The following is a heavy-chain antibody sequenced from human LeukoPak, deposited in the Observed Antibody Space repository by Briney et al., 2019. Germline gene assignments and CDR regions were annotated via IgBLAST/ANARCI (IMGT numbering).Heavy chain of an antibody. Sequence: QTGGSLRLSCIASGFTFSNYGMSWVRQAPGKGLEWVSAISGSGGSTYYADSVKGRFTISRDNSKNTLYLQMNSLRAEDTAVYYCAKLGLRWSGYPLDIWGQGTMVTVSS. V-gene: IGHV3-23*01. D-gene: IGHD3-3*01. CDR3: AKLGLRWSGYPLDI. CDR2: ISGSGGST. CDR1: GFTFSNYG. J-gene: IGHJ3*02.